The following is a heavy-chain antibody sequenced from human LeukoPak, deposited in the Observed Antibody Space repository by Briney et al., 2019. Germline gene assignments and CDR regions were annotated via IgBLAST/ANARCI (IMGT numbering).Heavy chain of an antibody. Sequence: SVKVSCKASGGTFSSYAISWVRQAPGQGLEWMGGIIPIFGTANYAQKFQGRVTITADESTSTAYMGLSSLRSEDTAVYYCAREGLAPYNWFDPWGQGTLVTVSS. D-gene: IGHD6-13*01. CDR1: GGTFSSYA. J-gene: IGHJ5*02. V-gene: IGHV1-69*13. CDR3: AREGLAPYNWFDP. CDR2: IIPIFGTA.